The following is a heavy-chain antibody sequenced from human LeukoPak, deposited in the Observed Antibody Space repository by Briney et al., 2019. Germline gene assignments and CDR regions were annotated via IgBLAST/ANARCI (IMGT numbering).Heavy chain of an antibody. J-gene: IGHJ4*02. V-gene: IGHV3-9*01. CDR1: GFTFDDYA. CDR2: ISWNSGSI. Sequence: GGSLRLSCAASGFTFDDYAMHWVRQAPGKGLEWVSGISWNSGSIGYADSVKGRFTISRDNAKNSLYLQMNSLRAEDTALYYCAKGRRNDYSNYFDYWGQGTLDTVSS. CDR3: AKGRRNDYSNYFDY. D-gene: IGHD4-4*01.